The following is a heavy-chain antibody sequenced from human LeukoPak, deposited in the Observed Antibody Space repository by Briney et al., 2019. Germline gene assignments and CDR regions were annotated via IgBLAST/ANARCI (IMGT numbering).Heavy chain of an antibody. J-gene: IGHJ3*02. Sequence: GGSLRLSCTVAGFTFSNYAMSWVRQAPGRGLEWVSVISGSGVVTYYEDSVKGRFTISRDNYRNTLYMQMNSLRCDDTALYYCARGMTTDDVAFDIWGQGTLVTVSS. V-gene: IGHV3-23*01. CDR1: GFTFSNYA. CDR3: ARGMTTDDVAFDI. D-gene: IGHD4-17*01. CDR2: ISGSGVVT.